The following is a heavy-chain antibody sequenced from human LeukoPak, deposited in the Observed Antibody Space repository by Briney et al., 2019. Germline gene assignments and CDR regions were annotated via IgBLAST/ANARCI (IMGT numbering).Heavy chain of an antibody. J-gene: IGHJ6*02. CDR2: IYSGGST. Sequence: PGGSLRLSCAASGFTFSSYAMSWVRQAPGKGLEWVSVIYSGGSTYYADSVKGRFTISRDNSKSTLYLQMNSLRAEDTAVYYCARLPPGDVWGQGTTVTVSS. D-gene: IGHD1-14*01. V-gene: IGHV3-53*01. CDR3: ARLPPGDV. CDR1: GFTFSSYA.